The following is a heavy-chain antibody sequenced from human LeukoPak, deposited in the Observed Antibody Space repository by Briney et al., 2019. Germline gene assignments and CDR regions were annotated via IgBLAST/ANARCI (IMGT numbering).Heavy chain of an antibody. D-gene: IGHD3-3*01. V-gene: IGHV4-34*01. CDR3: AREFEVWSGYYGY. Sequence: PSETLSLTCAVYGGSFSGYYWSWIRQPPGKELEWIGEINHSESTNYNPSLKSRVTISVDTSKNQFSLKLSSVTAADTAVYYCAREFEVWSGYYGYWGQGTLVTVSS. CDR1: GGSFSGYY. J-gene: IGHJ4*02. CDR2: INHSEST.